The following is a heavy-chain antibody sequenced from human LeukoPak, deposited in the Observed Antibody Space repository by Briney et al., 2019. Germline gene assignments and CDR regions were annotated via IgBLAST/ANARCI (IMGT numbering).Heavy chain of an antibody. CDR1: GYTFTIYD. V-gene: IGHV1-46*01. J-gene: IGHJ4*02. CDR2: INPSGGGT. Sequence: ASVKVSCKASGYTFTIYDMHWVRQAPGQGLEWMGIINPSGGGTSYAQKFQGRVTMTRDTSTSTVYMELSSLRSEDTAVYYCARDPRGRAYFAYWGQGTLVTVSS. CDR3: ARDPRGRAYFAY.